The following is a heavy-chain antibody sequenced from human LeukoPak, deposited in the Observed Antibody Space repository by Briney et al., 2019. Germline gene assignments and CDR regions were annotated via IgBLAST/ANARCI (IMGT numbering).Heavy chain of an antibody. CDR1: GFSFSSYW. Sequence: GGSLRLSCAASGFSFSSYWMHWVRQAPGKGLVWVSRIKSDGSSTNYADSVKGRFTISGDNAKNTLYLQMNSLRAEDTAVYYCARDGRIAAPGTDLDYWGQGTLVTVSS. CDR2: IKSDGSST. CDR3: ARDGRIAAPGTDLDY. D-gene: IGHD6-13*01. J-gene: IGHJ4*02. V-gene: IGHV3-74*01.